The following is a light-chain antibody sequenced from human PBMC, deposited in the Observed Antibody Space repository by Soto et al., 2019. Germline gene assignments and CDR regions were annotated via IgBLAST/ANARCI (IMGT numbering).Light chain of an antibody. V-gene: IGLV2-8*01. CDR2: EVN. Sequence: QSALTQPPTASGSPGQSVTISCTGTSSDVGGYNYVSWYQQHPGEAPKLMIYEVNKRPSGVPDRFSGSKSGNTASLTVSGLQAEDEADYYCTAYGGGNKHVVFGGGTKLTVL. J-gene: IGLJ2*01. CDR3: TAYGGGNKHVV. CDR1: SSDVGGYNY.